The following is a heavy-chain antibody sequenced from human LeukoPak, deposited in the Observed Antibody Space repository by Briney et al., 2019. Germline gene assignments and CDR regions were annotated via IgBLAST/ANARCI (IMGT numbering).Heavy chain of an antibody. Sequence: SETLSLTYTVSGGSINSYYWSWIRQPAGKGLEWIGRIYTIGTTNYNPSLKSRVTMSVDTSKNQFSLKLSSVTAADTAVYYCARAYSDYDQYFDYWGQGTLVTVSS. CDR1: GGSINSYY. CDR2: IYTIGTT. D-gene: IGHD5-12*01. CDR3: ARAYSDYDQYFDY. V-gene: IGHV4-4*07. J-gene: IGHJ4*02.